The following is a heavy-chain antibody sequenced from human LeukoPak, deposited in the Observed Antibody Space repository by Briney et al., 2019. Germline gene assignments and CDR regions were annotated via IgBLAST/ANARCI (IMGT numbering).Heavy chain of an antibody. CDR1: GFTFSSYS. CDR2: ISYDGSNK. CDR3: ASYRGDSDYVGAFDI. D-gene: IGHD4-11*01. J-gene: IGHJ3*02. V-gene: IGHV3-30*03. Sequence: GGSLRLSCAASGFTFSSYSMNWVRQAPGKGLEWVAVISYDGSNKYYADSVKGRFTVSRDNSKNTLYLQMNSLRAEDTAVYYCASYRGDSDYVGAFDIWGQGTMVTVSS.